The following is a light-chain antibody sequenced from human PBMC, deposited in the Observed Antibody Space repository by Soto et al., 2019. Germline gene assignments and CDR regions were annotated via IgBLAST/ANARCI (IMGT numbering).Light chain of an antibody. CDR1: SSDVGGYDF. CDR2: EVS. Sequence: QSVLTQPASVSGSPGQSITISCTGTSSDVGGYDFVSWYQQYPGKAPKLMIFEVSNRPSGVSNRFSGSKSGNTASLTISGLQAEDEADYYCSSYTTTSPGIFGGGTKVTVL. J-gene: IGLJ2*01. V-gene: IGLV2-14*01. CDR3: SSYTTTSPGI.